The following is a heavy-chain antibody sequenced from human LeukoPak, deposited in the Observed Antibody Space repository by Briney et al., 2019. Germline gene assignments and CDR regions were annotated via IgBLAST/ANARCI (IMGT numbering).Heavy chain of an antibody. V-gene: IGHV4-59*01. J-gene: IGHJ3*02. CDR2: IYYSGST. CDR1: GGSFSTYY. CDR3: ARDWRFLEWTQAFDI. D-gene: IGHD3-3*01. Sequence: SETLSLTCTVSGGSFSTYYWSWIRQPPGKGLEWIGYIYYSGSTNYNPSLKSRVTISVDTSKNQFSLKLSSVTAADTAVYYCARDWRFLEWTQAFDIWGQGTMVTVSS.